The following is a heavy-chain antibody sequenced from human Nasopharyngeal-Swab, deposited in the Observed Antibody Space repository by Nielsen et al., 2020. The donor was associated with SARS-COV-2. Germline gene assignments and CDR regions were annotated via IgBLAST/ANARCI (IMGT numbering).Heavy chain of an antibody. CDR2: IYYSGST. D-gene: IGHD3-3*01. V-gene: IGHV4-39*01. J-gene: IGHJ3*02. CDR1: GGSISSSSYH. CDR3: ARHQEFTIFGVVIRGAFDI. Sequence: SETLSLTCTVSGGSISSSSYHWVWIRQPPGKGLEWIGSIYYSGSTYYNPSLKSRVTISVDTSKNQFSLKLSSVTAADTAVYYCARHQEFTIFGVVIRGAFDIWGQGTMVTVSS.